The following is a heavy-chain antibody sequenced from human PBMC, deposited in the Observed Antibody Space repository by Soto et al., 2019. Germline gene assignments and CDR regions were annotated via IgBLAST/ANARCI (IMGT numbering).Heavy chain of an antibody. J-gene: IGHJ5*02. Sequence: EVQLVESGGGLVKPGGSLRLSCVASGLTFTTHSMNWVRQAPGKGLEWVSSISPTSTYIYYADSVKGRFTVSRDNAKKSLYLPGNSLRAEDTAVYYCARDTDNHYGLGSYFPPWFDPWGQGNLVTVSS. V-gene: IGHV3-21*01. CDR3: ARDTDNHYGLGSYFPPWFDP. D-gene: IGHD3-10*01. CDR2: ISPTSTYI. CDR1: GLTFTTHS.